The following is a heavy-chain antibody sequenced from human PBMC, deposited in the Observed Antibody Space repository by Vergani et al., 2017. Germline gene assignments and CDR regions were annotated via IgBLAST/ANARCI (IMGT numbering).Heavy chain of an antibody. CDR1: ADSISSGSYY. J-gene: IGHJ4*02. V-gene: IGHV4-39*01. CDR3: ARQRPGSGWSPGDFDD. CDR2: IYYSGLT. D-gene: IGHD6-19*01. Sequence: QLQLQQSGPGLVKPSETLFLTCTVSADSISSGSYYWGWIRQPPGKSLEWIGSIYYSGLTYYNPSLKSRVAISVDTSKNQFSLKVTSVTAADTAVHFWARQRPGSGWSPGDFDDWGQGILVTVSS.